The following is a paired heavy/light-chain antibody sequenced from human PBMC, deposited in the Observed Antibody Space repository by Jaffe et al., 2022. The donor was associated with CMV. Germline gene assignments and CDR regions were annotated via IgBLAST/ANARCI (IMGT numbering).Light chain of an antibody. J-gene: IGLJ1*01. V-gene: IGLV1-47*01. CDR3: AAWDDSLSALV. CDR1: SSNIGSNY. Sequence: QSVLTQPPSASGTPGQRVTISCSGSSSNIGSNYVYWYQQLPGTAPKLLIYRNNQRPSGVPDRFSGSKSGTSASLAISGLRSEDEADYYCAAWDDSLSALVFGTGTKVTVL. CDR2: RNN.
Heavy chain of an antibody. CDR3: AALYYYGSGSYRYYYYMDV. J-gene: IGHJ6*03. CDR1: GGSFSGYY. V-gene: IGHV4-34*01. Sequence: QVQLQQWGAGLLKPSETLSLTCAVYGGSFSGYYCSWIRQPPGKGLEWIGEINHSGITNYNPSLKSRVTISVDTSKNQFSLKLSSVTAADTAVYYCAALYYYGSGSYRYYYYMDVWGKGTTVTVSS. CDR2: INHSGIT. D-gene: IGHD3-10*01.